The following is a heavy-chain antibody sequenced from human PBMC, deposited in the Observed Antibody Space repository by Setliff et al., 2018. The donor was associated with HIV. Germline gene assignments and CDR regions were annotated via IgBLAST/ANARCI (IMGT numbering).Heavy chain of an antibody. CDR2: INPTAGST. J-gene: IGHJ4*02. D-gene: IGHD6-19*01. V-gene: IGHV1-46*02. CDR3: ASHAKTVDNGLLDH. CDR1: GYDFDFYC. Sequence: ASVKVSCKSSGYDFDFYCVHWVRQAPGQGFEWMGVINPTAGSTTYAQKFGGRVTMTRDTSTRTVDMELSSLRSEDTAVYYCASHAKTVDNGLLDHWGQGTLVTVSS.